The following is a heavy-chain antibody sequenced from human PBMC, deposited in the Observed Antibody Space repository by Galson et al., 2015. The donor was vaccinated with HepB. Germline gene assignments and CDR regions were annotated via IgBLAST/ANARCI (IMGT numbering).Heavy chain of an antibody. CDR2: ISGSVRT. Sequence: SLRLSCAASGFTFSSYAMSWVRQAPGKGLEWVSAISGSVRTYYADPVKGRFTISRDNSKNTLYLQMNSPRAEDTAVYYCAKAVTTRGGYFQHWGQGTLVTVSS. J-gene: IGHJ1*01. D-gene: IGHD1/OR15-1a*01. V-gene: IGHV3-23*01. CDR1: GFTFSSYA. CDR3: AKAVTTRGGYFQH.